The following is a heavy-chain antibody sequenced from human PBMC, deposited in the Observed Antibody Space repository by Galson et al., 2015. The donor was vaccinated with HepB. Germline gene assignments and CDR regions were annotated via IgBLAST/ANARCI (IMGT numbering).Heavy chain of an antibody. CDR1: GFSLTTSGVG. D-gene: IGHD3-22*01. CDR3: VHNRKNYYDSGAYGIDY. J-gene: IGHJ4*02. CDR2: IYWNDDN. Sequence: PALVKPTQTPTLTCTFSGFSLTTSGVGVGWIRQPPGQALEWLAIIYWNDDNFYSPSLKSRLTITKDTSKNQVVLTMTNMDPVDTATYYCVHNRKNYYDSGAYGIDYWGQGTLVTVSS. V-gene: IGHV2-5*01.